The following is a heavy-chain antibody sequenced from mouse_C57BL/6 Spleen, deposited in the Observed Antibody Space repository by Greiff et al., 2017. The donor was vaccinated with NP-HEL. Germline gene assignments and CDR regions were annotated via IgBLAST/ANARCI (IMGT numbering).Heavy chain of an antibody. V-gene: IGHV5-17*01. Sequence: EVQLQESGGGLVKPGGSLKLSCAASGFTFSDYGMHWVRQAPEKGLEWVAYISSGSSTIYYADTVKGRFTISRDNAKNTLFLQMTSLRSEDTAMYYCARHDYDEGWFAYWGQGTLVTVSA. CDR1: GFTFSDYG. D-gene: IGHD2-4*01. J-gene: IGHJ3*01. CDR3: ARHDYDEGWFAY. CDR2: ISSGSSTI.